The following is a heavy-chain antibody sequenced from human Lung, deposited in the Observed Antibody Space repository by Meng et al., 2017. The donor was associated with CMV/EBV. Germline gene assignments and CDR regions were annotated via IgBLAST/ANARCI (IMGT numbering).Heavy chain of an antibody. V-gene: IGHV1-24*01. CDR1: GYTLSELS. Sequence: ASXXVSCKVSGYTLSELSMHWVRQAPGKGLEWMGGFYPEDGEAIYEQKFQGRVTMTEDTSTDTAYMELSSLRSDDTAVYYCAKVPRFYSYYGFYVWGQGSTVTVSS. CDR3: AKVPRFYSYYGFYV. CDR2: FYPEDGEA. D-gene: IGHD3-10*01. J-gene: IGHJ6*02.